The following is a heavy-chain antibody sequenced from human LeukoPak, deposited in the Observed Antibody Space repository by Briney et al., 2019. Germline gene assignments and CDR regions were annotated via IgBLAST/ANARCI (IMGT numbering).Heavy chain of an antibody. CDR3: ARTTEGGYTYGYFYYYYMDV. CDR1: DGAIAGYS. V-gene: IGHV4-59*01. CDR2: IYYSGDT. J-gene: IGHJ6*03. D-gene: IGHD5-18*01. Sequence: SETLSLTCTVSDGAIAGYSWSWFRQAPGKGLEWIGYIYYSGDTNYNPSLQSRVTVSVDTSKNQFSLRLTSVSAADTAVYYCARTTEGGYTYGYFYYYYMDVWGKGTTVTISS.